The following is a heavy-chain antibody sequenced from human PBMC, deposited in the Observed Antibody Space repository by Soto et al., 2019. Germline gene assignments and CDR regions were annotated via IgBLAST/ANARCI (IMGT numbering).Heavy chain of an antibody. J-gene: IGHJ4*02. D-gene: IGHD4-17*01. CDR2: ISAYNGNT. V-gene: IGHV1-18*01. CDR3: ARDSNDYGDYIVVY. Sequence: ASVKVSCKASGYTFTSYGISWVRQAPGQGLEWMGWISAYNGNTNYAQKLQGRVTMTTDTSTSTAYMELRSLRSDDTAVYYCARDSNDYGDYIVVYWGQGTLVTVSS. CDR1: GYTFTSYG.